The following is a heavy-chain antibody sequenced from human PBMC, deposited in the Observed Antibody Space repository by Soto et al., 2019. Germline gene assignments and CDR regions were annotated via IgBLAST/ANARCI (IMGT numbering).Heavy chain of an antibody. Sequence: QVQLGQSGGEVKKSGASVKVSCKASGYTFSNYGISWVRQAPGQGLEWVGWVNAYNGDTRYAQKFQGRVTMTTDTSTNTVYMELRGLTSDDTAMFYCARDGVSGRAVFGVINPSFDYWGQGTLVTVSS. D-gene: IGHD3-3*01. V-gene: IGHV1-18*01. CDR3: ARDGVSGRAVFGVINPSFDY. CDR2: VNAYNGDT. J-gene: IGHJ4*02. CDR1: GYTFSNYG.